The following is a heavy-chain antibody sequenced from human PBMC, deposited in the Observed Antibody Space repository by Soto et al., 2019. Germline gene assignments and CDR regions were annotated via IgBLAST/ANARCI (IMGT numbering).Heavy chain of an antibody. V-gene: IGHV1-18*01. CDR2: IIPNNGNT. Sequence: ASVKVSCKASGYTFTSYGISWVRQAPGQGLEWMGWIIPNNGNTNYAQKLQGRVTMTTDTSTSTAYMELRSLRSEDTAVYYCARDWYYDFWSGPPSDAFDIWSQGTMVTVSS. CDR3: ARDWYYDFWSGPPSDAFDI. J-gene: IGHJ3*02. CDR1: GYTFTSYG. D-gene: IGHD3-3*01.